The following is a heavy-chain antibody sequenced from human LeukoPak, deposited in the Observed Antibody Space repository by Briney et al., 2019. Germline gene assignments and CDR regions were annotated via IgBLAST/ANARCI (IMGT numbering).Heavy chain of an antibody. V-gene: IGHV4-4*07. Sequence: PSETLSLTCTVSDGSISSYYWSWIRQPAGKGLEWIGRIYSRGSTNYNPSLKSRVPMSVDTSKNQFSLKVSSVTAADTAVYYCARYSSSWTDAFDIWGQGTMVTVSS. CDR1: DGSISSYY. CDR2: IYSRGST. CDR3: ARYSSSWTDAFDI. D-gene: IGHD6-13*01. J-gene: IGHJ3*02.